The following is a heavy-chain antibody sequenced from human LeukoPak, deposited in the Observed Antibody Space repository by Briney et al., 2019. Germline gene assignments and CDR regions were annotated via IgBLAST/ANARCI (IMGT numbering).Heavy chain of an antibody. V-gene: IGHV3-11*05. D-gene: IGHD4-17*01. CDR1: GFIVSRNY. Sequence: PGGSLRLSCAASGFIVSRNYMNWVRQAPGKGLEWVSYISGSSSYTNYADSVTGRFTISRDNAKNSLYLQMNSLRAEDTAVYYCARARGEDYGDYVTLYFDFWGQGTLVTVSS. CDR3: ARARGEDYGDYVTLYFDF. J-gene: IGHJ4*02. CDR2: ISGSSSYT.